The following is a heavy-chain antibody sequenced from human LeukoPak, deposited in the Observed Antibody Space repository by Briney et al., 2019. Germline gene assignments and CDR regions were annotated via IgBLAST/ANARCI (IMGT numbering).Heavy chain of an antibody. D-gene: IGHD6-13*01. J-gene: IGHJ5*02. CDR2: IYPGDSDT. V-gene: IGHV5-51*03. Sequence: PGESLKISCKGSGYSFTSYWIGWVRQMPGKGLEWMGIIYPGDSDTRYSPSFQGHVTISADKSISTAYLQWSSLKASDTAMYYCARRGIAAAGTNWFDPWGQGTLVTVSS. CDR3: ARRGIAAAGTNWFDP. CDR1: GYSFTSYW.